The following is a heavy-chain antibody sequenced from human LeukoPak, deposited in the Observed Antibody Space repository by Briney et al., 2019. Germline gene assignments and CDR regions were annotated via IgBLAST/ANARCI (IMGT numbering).Heavy chain of an antibody. J-gene: IGHJ6*03. Sequence: ASVKVSCKTSGYTFTTYGIIWVRQAPGQGLEWMGWISTYNGDTKYAQKFQGRVSMTTDTSTTTAHMELRSLRSDDTAVYYCARDPATEHYDYYYYMDVWGKRTTVTVSS. CDR2: ISTYNGDT. CDR3: ARDPATEHYDYYYYMDV. D-gene: IGHD1-14*01. V-gene: IGHV1-18*01. CDR1: GYTFTTYG.